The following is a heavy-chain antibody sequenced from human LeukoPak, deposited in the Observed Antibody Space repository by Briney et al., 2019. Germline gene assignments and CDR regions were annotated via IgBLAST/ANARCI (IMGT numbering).Heavy chain of an antibody. Sequence: PGGSLRLSCVASGFTFTNAWMNWVRQAPGKGLEWVGRIKSKTDGGTTDYAAPVRGRFTISRDDSRNTVYLQMNSLKTEDTAVYYCATGGKLRDYHARGYFHSWGQGTLVTVSS. J-gene: IGHJ4*02. CDR2: IKSKTDGGTT. CDR1: GFTFTNAW. CDR3: ATGGKLRDYHARGYFHS. V-gene: IGHV3-15*07. D-gene: IGHD4-17*01.